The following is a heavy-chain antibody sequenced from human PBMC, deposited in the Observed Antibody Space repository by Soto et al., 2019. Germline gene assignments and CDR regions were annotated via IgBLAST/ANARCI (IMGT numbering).Heavy chain of an antibody. J-gene: IGHJ6*02. CDR3: ARDYTIIAGYYYYYGMDV. Sequence: SVKVSCKASGGTFSSYAISWVRQAPGQGLEWMGGIIPIFGTANYAQKFQGRVTITADESTSTAYMELSSLRSEDTAVYYCARDYTIIAGYYYYYGMDVWGQGTTVTVSS. V-gene: IGHV1-69*13. CDR2: IIPIFGTA. D-gene: IGHD4-4*01. CDR1: GGTFSSYA.